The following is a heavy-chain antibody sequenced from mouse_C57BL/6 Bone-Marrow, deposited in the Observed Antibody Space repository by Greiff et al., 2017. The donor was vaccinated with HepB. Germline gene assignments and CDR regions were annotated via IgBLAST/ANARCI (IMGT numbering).Heavy chain of an antibody. CDR1: GFSLSTFGMG. V-gene: IGHV8-8*01. Sequence: QVQLKESGPGILQPSQTLSLTCSFSGFSLSTFGMGVGWIRQPSGKGLEWLAHIWWDDDKYYNPALKSRLTISKDTSKNQVFLKIANVDTADTATYYCARIPYDYDLAWFAYWGQGTLVTVSA. J-gene: IGHJ3*01. CDR3: ARIPYDYDLAWFAY. CDR2: IWWDDDK. D-gene: IGHD2-4*01.